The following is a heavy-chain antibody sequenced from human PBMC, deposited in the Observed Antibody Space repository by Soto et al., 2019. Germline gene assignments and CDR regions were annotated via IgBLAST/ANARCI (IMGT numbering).Heavy chain of an antibody. J-gene: IGHJ3*02. D-gene: IGHD5-12*01. CDR1: GGSISSGGYY. CDR2: IYYSGST. Sequence: QVQLQESGPGLVKPSQTLSLTCTVSGGSISSGGYYWSWIRQHPGKGLEWIGYIYYSGSTYYNPSLKSRVTISVDTSKNQFSLKLSSVTAADTAVYYCARVYSEPIQWQDAFDIWGQGTMVTVSS. V-gene: IGHV4-31*03. CDR3: ARVYSEPIQWQDAFDI.